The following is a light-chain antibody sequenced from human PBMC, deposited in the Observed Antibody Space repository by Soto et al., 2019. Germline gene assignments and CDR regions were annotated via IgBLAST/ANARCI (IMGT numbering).Light chain of an antibody. V-gene: IGKV3-11*01. Sequence: IVLTQSPATLSLSPGERATLSFGASQSVSSSYLAWYQQKPGQAPRLLIYDASNRATGIPARFSGSGSGTDFTLTISSLEHEDFAVYYCQQRSNWPWTFGQGTKVDIK. CDR2: DAS. CDR3: QQRSNWPWT. CDR1: QSVSSSY. J-gene: IGKJ1*01.